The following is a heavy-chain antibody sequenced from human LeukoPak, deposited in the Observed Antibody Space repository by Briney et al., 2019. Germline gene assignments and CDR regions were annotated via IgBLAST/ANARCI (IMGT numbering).Heavy chain of an antibody. CDR3: AKDGYCANGVCTSQIDY. CDR1: GFTFSSYA. CDR2: ISGSGGST. D-gene: IGHD2-8*01. J-gene: IGHJ4*02. V-gene: IGHV3-23*01. Sequence: GGSLRLSCAASGFTFSSYAMSWVRQAPGKGLEWVSVISGSGGSTYYAGSVKGRSTISRDNSKNTLYLQMNSLRAEDTAVYYCAKDGYCANGVCTSQIDYWGQGTLVTVSS.